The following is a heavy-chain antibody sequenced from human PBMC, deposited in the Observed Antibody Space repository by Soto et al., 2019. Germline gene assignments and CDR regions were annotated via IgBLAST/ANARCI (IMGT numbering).Heavy chain of an antibody. J-gene: IGHJ6*02. CDR2: LSGSGGNA. Sequence: EVQLLASGGGLVQPGGSLRLSCAASGFTFSSYAMSWVRQAPGKGLEWVSTLSGSGGNAYYADSVNGRFSISRDNSKNTLRLQRNSWRADDTAVYYCAKDGASGSYPPYYYFGMDVWGQGTTVTVSS. CDR3: AKDGASGSYPPYYYFGMDV. D-gene: IGHD1-26*01. V-gene: IGHV3-23*01. CDR1: GFTFSSYA.